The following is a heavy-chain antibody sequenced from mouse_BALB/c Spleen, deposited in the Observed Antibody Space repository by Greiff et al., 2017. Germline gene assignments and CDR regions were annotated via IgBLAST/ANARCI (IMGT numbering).Heavy chain of an antibody. CDR1: GFTFSDYY. J-gene: IGHJ3*01. CDR3: ARDGNYRYWFAY. Sequence: EVQLVESGGGLVKPGGSLKLSCAASGFTFSDYYMYWVRQTPEKRLEWVATISDGGSYTYYPDSVKGRFTISRDNAKNNLYLQMSSLKSEDTAMYYCARDGNYRYWFAYWGQGTLVTVSA. CDR2: ISDGGSYT. V-gene: IGHV5-4*02. D-gene: IGHD2-14*01.